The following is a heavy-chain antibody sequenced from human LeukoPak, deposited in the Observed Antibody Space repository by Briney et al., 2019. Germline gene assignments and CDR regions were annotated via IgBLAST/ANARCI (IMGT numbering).Heavy chain of an antibody. D-gene: IGHD3-22*01. CDR1: DGSISSYY. Sequence: SATLSLTCTGSDGSISSYYWSWIRQPPGKELEWIGYIFYNGSTNYSPSLKSRVTISVDTSQNQFSLKLTSVTAADTAVYYCARARYYYDNSVYPAVRFDFWGQGILVTVS. CDR3: ARARYYYDNSVYPAVRFDF. CDR2: IFYNGST. V-gene: IGHV4-59*01. J-gene: IGHJ4*02.